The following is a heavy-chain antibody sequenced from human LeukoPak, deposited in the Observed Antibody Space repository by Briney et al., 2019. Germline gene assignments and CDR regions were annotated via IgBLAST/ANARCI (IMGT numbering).Heavy chain of an antibody. Sequence: SQTLSLTCAISGDSVSSNSAAWNWIRQSPSRGLEWLGRTYYRSKWYNDYAVSVKSRITINPDTSKNQFSLQLNFVTPEDTAVYYCARDLPLNYDFWSGYYLAAFDIWGQGTMVTVSS. D-gene: IGHD3-3*01. V-gene: IGHV6-1*01. CDR1: GDSVSSNSAA. CDR3: ARDLPLNYDFWSGYYLAAFDI. CDR2: TYYRSKWYN. J-gene: IGHJ3*02.